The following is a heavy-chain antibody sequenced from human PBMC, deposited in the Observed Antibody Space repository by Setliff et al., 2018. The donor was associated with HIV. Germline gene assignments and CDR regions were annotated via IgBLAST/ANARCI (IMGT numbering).Heavy chain of an antibody. CDR3: ARQFTVQWLVSTYGMDV. J-gene: IGHJ6*02. Sequence: SETLSLTCTVSGGSISSYYWSWIRQPAGKGLEWIGSMYYTGSSYYNPSLKSRVTISVDTSKNQFSLNLSSVTAADTAVYYCARQFTVQWLVSTYGMDVWGQGTTVTVSS. CDR2: MYYTGSS. CDR1: GGSISSYY. V-gene: IGHV4-59*08. D-gene: IGHD6-19*01.